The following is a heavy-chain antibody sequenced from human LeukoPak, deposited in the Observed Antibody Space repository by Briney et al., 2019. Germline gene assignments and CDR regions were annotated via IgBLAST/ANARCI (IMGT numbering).Heavy chain of an antibody. J-gene: IGHJ4*02. CDR1: GGSISSYY. D-gene: IGHD3-10*01. V-gene: IGHV4-4*07. Sequence: SETLSLTCTVSGGSISSYYWSWIRQPAGTALEWIGRIYTSGTITYNPSLKSRVTMSVDTSKNQFSLKLSSVTAADTAVYYCARGVTMVRGVIITNYFDYWGQGTLVTVSS. CDR2: IYTSGTI. CDR3: ARGVTMVRGVIITNYFDY.